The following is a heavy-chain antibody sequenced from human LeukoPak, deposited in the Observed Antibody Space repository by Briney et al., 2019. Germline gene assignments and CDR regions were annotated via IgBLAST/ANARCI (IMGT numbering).Heavy chain of an antibody. J-gene: IGHJ3*02. D-gene: IGHD2-21*02. Sequence: PSETLSLTCSVSGASVGSYYWSWIRQPAGKGLEWIGRIYTSGSTNYNPSLKSRVTMSVDTSKNQFSLKLTSVNAADTALYYCTRDNGGDWYAFDIWGQGTVVTVSS. CDR2: IYTSGST. V-gene: IGHV4-4*07. CDR3: TRDNGGDWYAFDI. CDR1: GASVGSYY.